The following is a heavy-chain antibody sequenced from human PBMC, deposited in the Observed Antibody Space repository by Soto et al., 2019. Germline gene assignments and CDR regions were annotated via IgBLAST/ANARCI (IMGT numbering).Heavy chain of an antibody. Sequence: SETLSLTCTVSGGSISSGDYYWSWIRQPPGKGLEWIGYIYYSGSTYYNPSLKSRVTISVDTSKNQFSLKLSSVTAADTAVYYCARVPIGFGVVTRVGDAFDIWGQGTMVTVSS. CDR1: GGSISSGDYY. CDR2: IYYSGST. D-gene: IGHD3-3*01. J-gene: IGHJ3*02. CDR3: ARVPIGFGVVTRVGDAFDI. V-gene: IGHV4-30-4*01.